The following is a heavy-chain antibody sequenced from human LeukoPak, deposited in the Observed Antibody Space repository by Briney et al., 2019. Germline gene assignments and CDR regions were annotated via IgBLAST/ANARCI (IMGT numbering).Heavy chain of an antibody. CDR1: GFTFDDYG. CDR3: ARAPTVLVGYCSSASCQADY. J-gene: IGHJ4*02. D-gene: IGHD2-2*01. V-gene: IGHV3-20*04. Sequence: PGGSLRLSCAASGFTFDDYGMSWVRQAPGKGLEWVSGINWNGGSTGYADSVKGRFTISRDNAKNSLYLQMNSLRAEDTAVYYCARAPTVLVGYCSSASCQADYWGQGTLVTVSS. CDR2: INWNGGST.